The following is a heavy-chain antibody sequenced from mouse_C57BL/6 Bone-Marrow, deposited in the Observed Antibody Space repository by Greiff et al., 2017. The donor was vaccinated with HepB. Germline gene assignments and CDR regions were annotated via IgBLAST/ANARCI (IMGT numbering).Heavy chain of an antibody. CDR1: GFNIKDDY. CDR3: TTGYGSSPAWFAY. V-gene: IGHV14-4*01. D-gene: IGHD1-1*01. Sequence: VQLQQSGAELVRPGASVKLSCTASGFNIKDDYMHWVKQRPEQGLEWIGWIDPENGDTEYASKFQGKATITADTSSTTAYLQLSSLTSEDTAVYYCTTGYGSSPAWFAYWGQGTLATVSA. CDR2: IDPENGDT. J-gene: IGHJ3*01.